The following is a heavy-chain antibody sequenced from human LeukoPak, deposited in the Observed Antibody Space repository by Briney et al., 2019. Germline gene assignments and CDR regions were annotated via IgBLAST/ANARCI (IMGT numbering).Heavy chain of an antibody. CDR3: ARDLSGSLYFDC. Sequence: SGTLSLTCTVSGASISPYYWNWIRQPAGKGLEWIGRLYPSGSSDYNPSLKSRVSISVGTSNNQFSLRVTSVTAADTAIYYCARDLSGSLYFDCWGQGILVTVSA. CDR2: LYPSGSS. CDR1: GASISPYY. D-gene: IGHD3-10*01. J-gene: IGHJ4*02. V-gene: IGHV4-4*07.